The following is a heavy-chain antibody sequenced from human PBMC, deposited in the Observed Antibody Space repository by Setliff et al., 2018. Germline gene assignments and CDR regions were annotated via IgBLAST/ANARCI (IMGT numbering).Heavy chain of an antibody. CDR2: TIPMFGTT. D-gene: IGHD4-4*01. V-gene: IGHV1-69*05. CDR3: ANEHGTTVTVENYHYYMDV. J-gene: IGHJ6*03. Sequence: SVKVSCKASGGTFSNIGISWVRQAPGQGLEWMGGTIPMFGTTEYAQKFQGRLTIITDESTNTAFMQLSSLRSDDTAVYYCANEHGTTVTVENYHYYMDVWGKGTTVTVSS. CDR1: GGTFSNIG.